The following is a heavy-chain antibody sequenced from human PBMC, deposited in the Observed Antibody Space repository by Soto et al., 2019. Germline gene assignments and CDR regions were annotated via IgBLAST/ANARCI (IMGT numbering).Heavy chain of an antibody. CDR1: GGTFSSYA. Sequence: QVQLVQSGAEVKKPGSSVKVSCKASGGTFSSYAISWVRQAPGQGLVWMGGIIPIFGTANYAQKFQGRVTITADESTSTAYMELSSLRSEDTAVYYCARDRRYNWNSDYYYYGMDVWGQGTTVTVSS. CDR2: IIPIFGTA. CDR3: ARDRRYNWNSDYYYYGMDV. J-gene: IGHJ6*02. D-gene: IGHD1-7*01. V-gene: IGHV1-69*12.